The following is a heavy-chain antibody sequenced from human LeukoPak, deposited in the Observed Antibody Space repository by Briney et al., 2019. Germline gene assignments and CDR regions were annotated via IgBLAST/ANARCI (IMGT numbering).Heavy chain of an antibody. J-gene: IGHJ2*01. CDR1: GFTFSSYD. V-gene: IGHV3-13*01. CDR3: ATAAYSSTWYSRYFDL. Sequence: PGGSLRLYCAASGFTFSSYDIHWVRHATGKGLEWVSGIGTAGEIYYPGSVKGRFTISRENAKNSLYLQMNSLRAGDTAVYYCATAAYSSTWYSRYFDLWGRGTLVTVSS. D-gene: IGHD6-13*01. CDR2: IGTAGEI.